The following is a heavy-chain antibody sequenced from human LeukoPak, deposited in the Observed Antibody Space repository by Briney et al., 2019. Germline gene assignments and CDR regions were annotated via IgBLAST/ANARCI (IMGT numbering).Heavy chain of an antibody. J-gene: IGHJ4*02. Sequence: GGSLRLSCAASGFTFNDYYMTWIRQAPGKGLEWVSYISHSGSTIYYADSVKGRFTTSRDNAKNSLYLQMNSLRAEDTAVYYCARDLRSSGYYAFDYWGQGTLVTVSS. CDR3: ARDLRSSGYYAFDY. CDR2: ISHSGSTI. D-gene: IGHD3-22*01. CDR1: GFTFNDYY. V-gene: IGHV3-11*04.